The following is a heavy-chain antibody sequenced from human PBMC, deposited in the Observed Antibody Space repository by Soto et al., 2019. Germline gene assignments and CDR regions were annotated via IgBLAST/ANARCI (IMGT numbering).Heavy chain of an antibody. J-gene: IGHJ3*02. CDR2: IKQDGSEK. CDR1: GFTFSSYW. Sequence: GGSLRLSCAASGFTFSSYWMSWVRQAPGKGLEWVANIKQDGSEKYYVDSVKGRFTISRDNTKNSLYLQMNSLRAEDTAVYYCASNAPDDAFDIWHQGXMITVSS. CDR3: ASNAPDDAFDI. V-gene: IGHV3-7*01.